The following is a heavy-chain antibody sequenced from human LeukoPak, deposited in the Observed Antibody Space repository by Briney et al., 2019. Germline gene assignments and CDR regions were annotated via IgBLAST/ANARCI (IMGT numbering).Heavy chain of an antibody. CDR2: ISGSGGST. D-gene: IGHD4-23*01. Sequence: GGSLRLSCAASGFTFSSYAMSWVRQAPGKGLEWVSAISGSGGSTYYADSVKGRFTISRDNSKNTLYLQMNSLRAEDTAVYYCAKVGLSGGYYYYMDVWGKGTTVTVSS. CDR1: GFTFSSYA. CDR3: AKVGLSGGYYYYMDV. J-gene: IGHJ6*03. V-gene: IGHV3-23*01.